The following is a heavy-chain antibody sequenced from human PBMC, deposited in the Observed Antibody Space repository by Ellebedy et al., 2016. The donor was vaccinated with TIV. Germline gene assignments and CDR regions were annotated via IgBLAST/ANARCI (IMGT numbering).Heavy chain of an antibody. CDR3: VRAMHY. V-gene: IGHV3-7*01. CDR1: AFSNFW. CDR2: INEDGSKI. J-gene: IGHJ4*02. Sequence: GGSLRLSXVASAFSNFWMNWVRQAPGKGLEWVANINEDGSKIHYVDSVKGRFTISRDNAKKSLYLQMNSLRGEDTAVYYCVRAMHYWGQGTLVTVSS.